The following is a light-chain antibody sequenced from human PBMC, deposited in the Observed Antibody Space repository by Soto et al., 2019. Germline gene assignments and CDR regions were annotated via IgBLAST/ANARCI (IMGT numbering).Light chain of an antibody. CDR3: QQYGSSLYT. J-gene: IGKJ2*01. CDR2: GAS. Sequence: EIVLTQSPGTLSLSPGERATLSCRASQSVSRNSLAWYQQKPGQAPRLLIYGASSRATGIPDRFSGSGSGTDFTLTISRLEPEDFAVFYCQQYGSSLYTFGQGTKLEIK. V-gene: IGKV3-20*01. CDR1: QSVSRNS.